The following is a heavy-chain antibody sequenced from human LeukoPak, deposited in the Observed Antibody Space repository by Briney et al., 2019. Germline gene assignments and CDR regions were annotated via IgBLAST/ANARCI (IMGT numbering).Heavy chain of an antibody. D-gene: IGHD6-19*01. Sequence: SVKVSCKASGGTFSSYAISWVRQAPGQGLEWMGGIIPIFGTANYAQKFQGRVTITADESTSTAYMELGSLRSEDTAVYYCARGLLSSGFIDYWGQGTLVTVSS. CDR2: IIPIFGTA. CDR1: GGTFSSYA. CDR3: ARGLLSSGFIDY. V-gene: IGHV1-69*13. J-gene: IGHJ4*02.